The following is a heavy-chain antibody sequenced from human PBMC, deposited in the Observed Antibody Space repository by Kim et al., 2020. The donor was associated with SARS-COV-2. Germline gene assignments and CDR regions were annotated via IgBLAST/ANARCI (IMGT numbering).Heavy chain of an antibody. CDR3: ARRHATASGAFDI. V-gene: IGHV4-59*08. Sequence: YNPAREARTTISGDTTKNQFSLKVSYGTAADTAVYYCARRHATASGAFDIWGQGTMVTVSS. J-gene: IGHJ3*02. D-gene: IGHD1-1*01.